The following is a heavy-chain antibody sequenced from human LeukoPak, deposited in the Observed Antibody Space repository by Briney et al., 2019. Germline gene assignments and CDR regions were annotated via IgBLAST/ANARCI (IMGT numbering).Heavy chain of an antibody. CDR1: GGSISSSDYY. J-gene: IGHJ5*02. CDR3: ARDHPPYYDILTAEGPENRP. V-gene: IGHV4-39*07. D-gene: IGHD3-9*01. Sequence: PSETLSLTCTVSGGSISSSDYYWGWIRQPPGKGLEWIGSIYYSGSTYYNPSLKSRVTISVDTSKNQFSLKLTSVTAADTAVYYCARDHPPYYDILTAEGPENRPWGQGTLVTVSS. CDR2: IYYSGST.